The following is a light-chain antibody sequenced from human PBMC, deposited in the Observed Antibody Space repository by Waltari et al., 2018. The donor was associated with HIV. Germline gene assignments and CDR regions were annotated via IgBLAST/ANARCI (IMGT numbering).Light chain of an antibody. CDR2: RNK. CDR1: SSTIGRNF. Sequence: QPVLTPPPSASGTPGPRATTACSGSSSTIGRNFGYWFQQLPGTAPKLPLPRNKQQPSGVPDRFSGSKSGTSASLAISGLRTEDEADYYCAAWDDSLSGQWVFGGGTKLTVL. CDR3: AAWDDSLSGQWV. J-gene: IGLJ3*02. V-gene: IGLV1-47*01.